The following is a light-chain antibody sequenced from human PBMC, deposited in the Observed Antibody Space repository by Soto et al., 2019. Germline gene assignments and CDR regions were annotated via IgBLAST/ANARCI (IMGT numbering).Light chain of an antibody. J-gene: IGLJ1*01. CDR1: SSNIGAGYD. CDR2: GNS. Sequence: QSVLTQPPSVSGAPVQRVTISCTGSSSNIGAGYDVHWYQQLPGTAPKLLIYGNSNRPSGVPDRFSGSKFGTSASLAITGLQAEDEADYYCQSYDSSLSGSRVFGTGTKVTVL. V-gene: IGLV1-40*01. CDR3: QSYDSSLSGSRV.